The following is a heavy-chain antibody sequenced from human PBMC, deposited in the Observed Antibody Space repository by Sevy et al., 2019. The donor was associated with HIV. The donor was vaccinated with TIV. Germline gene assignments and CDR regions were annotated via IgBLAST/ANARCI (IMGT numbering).Heavy chain of an antibody. Sequence: GGSLRLSCAASGFTFSKYSMSWVRQPPGKGLEWVSTFTFGCGEINYADSVKGRFTISRDNSKSSVYLQMINLRPEDTAVYYCAREGCTKPHDYWGQGTLVTVSS. CDR3: AREGCTKPHDY. CDR2: FTFGCGEI. D-gene: IGHD2-8*01. V-gene: IGHV3-23*01. CDR1: GFTFSKYS. J-gene: IGHJ4*02.